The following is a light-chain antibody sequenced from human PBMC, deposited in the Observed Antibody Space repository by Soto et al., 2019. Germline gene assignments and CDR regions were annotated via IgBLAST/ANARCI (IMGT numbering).Light chain of an antibody. CDR2: NVN. V-gene: IGLV2-14*03. Sequence: QSVLTQPASVSGSPGQSITISCSGTNSDIGAYDYVSWYQQHPGKPPKLIIYNVNNRPSGVSFRFSGSKSANTASLTISGLQIEDEADYYCLSHTTRRIYVFGPGTKVTVL. J-gene: IGLJ1*01. CDR1: NSDIGAYDY. CDR3: LSHTTRRIYV.